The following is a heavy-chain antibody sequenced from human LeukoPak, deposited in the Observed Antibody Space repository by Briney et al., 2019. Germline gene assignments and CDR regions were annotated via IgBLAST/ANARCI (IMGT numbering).Heavy chain of an antibody. CDR3: ANSRGHGSGNL. J-gene: IGHJ5*02. Sequence: PGGSLRLSCAASGFTFSSYSMTWVRQAPGKGLEWVSGISGCGDRTYYADAVKGRFTISRDNSKNTVYLQMDSLRAEDTAVYYCANSRGHGSGNLWGQGTLVTVSS. CDR2: ISGCGDRT. D-gene: IGHD3-10*01. V-gene: IGHV3-23*01. CDR1: GFTFSSYS.